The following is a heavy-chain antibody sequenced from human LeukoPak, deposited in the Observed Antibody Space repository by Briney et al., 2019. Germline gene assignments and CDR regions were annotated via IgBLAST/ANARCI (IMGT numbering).Heavy chain of an antibody. Sequence: GGSLRLSCAASGFTFSSYSMNWVRQAPGKGLEWVSYISSSGSTIYYADSVKGRFTISRDNAKNSLYLQMNSLRAEDTAVYYCARLPRFSGSYSWGQGTLVTVSS. CDR2: ISSSGSTI. CDR3: ARLPRFSGSYS. D-gene: IGHD1-26*01. J-gene: IGHJ4*02. CDR1: GFTFSSYS. V-gene: IGHV3-48*04.